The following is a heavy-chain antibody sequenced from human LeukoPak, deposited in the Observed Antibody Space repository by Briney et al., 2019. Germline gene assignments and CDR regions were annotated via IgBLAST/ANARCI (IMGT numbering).Heavy chain of an antibody. Sequence: ASVKVSCKASGYTFTSYGISWVRQAPGQGLEWMGWISAYNGNTNYAQKLQGRVTMTTDTSTSTAYMELRSLRSDDTAVYYCARGFHAYDFWSGYYSDYWGQGTLVTVSS. CDR2: ISAYNGNT. D-gene: IGHD3-3*01. CDR3: ARGFHAYDFWSGYYSDY. J-gene: IGHJ4*02. CDR1: GYTFTSYG. V-gene: IGHV1-18*01.